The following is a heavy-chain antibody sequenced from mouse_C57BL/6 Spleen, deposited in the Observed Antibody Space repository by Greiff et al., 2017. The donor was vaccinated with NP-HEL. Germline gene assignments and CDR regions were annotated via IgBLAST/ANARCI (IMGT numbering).Heavy chain of an antibody. CDR2: IRLKSDNYAT. J-gene: IGHJ4*01. CDR1: GFTFSNYW. V-gene: IGHV6-3*01. Sequence: EVKLEESGGGLVQPGGSMKLSCVASGFTFSNYWMNWVRQSPEKGLEWVAQIRLKSDNYATHYAESVKGRFTISRDDSKSSVYLQMNNLRAEDTGIYYCTGWLLTFLYYAMDYWGQGTSVTVSS. D-gene: IGHD2-3*01. CDR3: TGWLLTFLYYAMDY.